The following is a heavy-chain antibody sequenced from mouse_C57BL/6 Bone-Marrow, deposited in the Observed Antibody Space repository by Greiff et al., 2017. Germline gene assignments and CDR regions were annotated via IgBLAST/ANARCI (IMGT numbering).Heavy chain of an antibody. CDR3: ARGGYGSSYPHYWYFDV. CDR2: IHPNSGST. V-gene: IGHV1-64*01. J-gene: IGHJ1*03. CDR1: GYTFTSYW. Sequence: VQLQQPGAELVKPGASVKLSCKASGYTFTSYWMHWVKQRPGQGLEWIGMIHPNSGSTNYNEKFKSKATLTVDKSSSTAYMQLSSLTSEDSAVYYCARGGYGSSYPHYWYFDVWGTGTTGTVSS. D-gene: IGHD1-1*01.